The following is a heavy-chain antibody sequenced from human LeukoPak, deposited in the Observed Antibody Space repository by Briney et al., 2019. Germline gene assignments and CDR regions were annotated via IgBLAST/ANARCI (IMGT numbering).Heavy chain of an antibody. CDR2: INPNSGGT. CDR1: GYTFTGYY. Sequence: ASVTVSCKASGYTFTGYYMHWVRQAPGQGLEWMGWINPNSGGTNYAQKFQGRVTMTRDTSISTAYMELSRLRSDDTAVYYCARERSSSSSLYYYYYMDVWGKGTTVTVSS. J-gene: IGHJ6*03. CDR3: ARERSSSSSLYYYYYMDV. D-gene: IGHD6-6*01. V-gene: IGHV1-2*02.